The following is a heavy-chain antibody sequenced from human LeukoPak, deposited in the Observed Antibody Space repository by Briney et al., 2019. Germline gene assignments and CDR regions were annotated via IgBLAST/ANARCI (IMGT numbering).Heavy chain of an antibody. J-gene: IGHJ6*02. Sequence: GGSLKLSCAASGCTFSSYGMHWVRLAPGKGLEWVSSISSSSSYIYDADSVKGRFTISRDNAKNSLYLQMNSLRAEDTAVYYCARDHSSSGMDVWGQGTTVTVSS. CDR1: GCTFSSYG. V-gene: IGHV3-21*01. CDR2: ISSSSSYI. CDR3: ARDHSSSGMDV.